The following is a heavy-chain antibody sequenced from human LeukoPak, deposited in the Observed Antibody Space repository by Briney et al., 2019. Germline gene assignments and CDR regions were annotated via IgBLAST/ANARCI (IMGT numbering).Heavy chain of an antibody. J-gene: IGHJ4*02. Sequence: SETLSLTCTVSGGSISSYYWSWIRQPPGKGLEWIGYIYYSGSTNYNPSLKSRVTISVDTSKNQFSLKLSSVTAADTAVYYCAREPTSSGWSGVDYWGQGTLVTVSS. CDR3: AREPTSSGWSGVDY. V-gene: IGHV4-59*01. CDR1: GGSISSYY. CDR2: IYYSGST. D-gene: IGHD6-19*01.